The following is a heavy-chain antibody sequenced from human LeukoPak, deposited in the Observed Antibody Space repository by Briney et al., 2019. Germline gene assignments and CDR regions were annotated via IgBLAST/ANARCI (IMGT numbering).Heavy chain of an antibody. CDR1: GDSIGSGDYY. CDR2: VSYSGST. V-gene: IGHV4-31*03. J-gene: IGHJ5*02. D-gene: IGHD3-10*01. Sequence: PSETLSLTCTVSGDSIGSGDYYWNWIRQPPGKGLEWIGYVSYSGSTYYNPSLKSRLIISVDTSENHFSLKLSSVTAADTAVYYCARGGSGSYYPNWLDPWGQGTLVTVSS. CDR3: ARGGSGSYYPNWLDP.